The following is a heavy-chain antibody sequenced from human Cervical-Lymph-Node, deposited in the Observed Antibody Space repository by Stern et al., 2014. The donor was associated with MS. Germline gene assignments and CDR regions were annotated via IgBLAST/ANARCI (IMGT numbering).Heavy chain of an antibody. Sequence: QVQLVESGGGVVQPGRSLRLTCTVSGFTFSSYGMHWVRQAPGKGLEWVSVISYDGSDTYYAESVKGRFTISRDNAKNSLYLQMNSLRAEDTAVYYCARDLSGWSRGPNWFDPWGQGTLVTVSS. CDR2: ISYDGSDT. D-gene: IGHD6-19*01. CDR3: ARDLSGWSRGPNWFDP. V-gene: IGHV3-30*03. J-gene: IGHJ5*02. CDR1: GFTFSSYG.